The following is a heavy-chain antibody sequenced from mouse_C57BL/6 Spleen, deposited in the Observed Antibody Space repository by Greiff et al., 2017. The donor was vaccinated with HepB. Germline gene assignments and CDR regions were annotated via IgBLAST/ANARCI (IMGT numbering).Heavy chain of an antibody. CDR1: GYTFTSYG. CDR2: IYPRSGNT. J-gene: IGHJ4*01. CDR3: ARSPGSSYGAMDY. V-gene: IGHV1-81*01. D-gene: IGHD1-1*01. Sequence: VQLQQSGAELARPGASVKLSCKASGYTFTSYGISWVKQRTGQGLEWIGEIYPRSGNTYYNEKFKGKATLTADKSSNTAYMELRSLTSEDSAVYFCARSPGSSYGAMDYWGQGTSVTVSS.